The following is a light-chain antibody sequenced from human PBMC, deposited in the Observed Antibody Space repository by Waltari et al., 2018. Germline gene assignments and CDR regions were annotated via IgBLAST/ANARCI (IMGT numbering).Light chain of an antibody. J-gene: IGLJ2*01. Sequence: TQDPAVSVAVGRTVRITCQGDRLRIYHASWYQQRPGQAPKLPIYDQNARPSGVPGRFSGSISDNTASLTITGAQAEDEAYYYCHSRDVSGVGGTFGGGTKLTVL. CDR3: HSRDVSGVGGT. CDR1: RLRIYH. V-gene: IGLV3-19*01. CDR2: DQN.